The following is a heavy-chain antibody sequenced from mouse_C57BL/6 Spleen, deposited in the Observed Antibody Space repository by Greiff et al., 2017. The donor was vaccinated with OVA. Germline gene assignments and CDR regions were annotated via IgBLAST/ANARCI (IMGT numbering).Heavy chain of an antibody. CDR2: ISDGGSYT. CDR3: ARDRNYSNDVNAMDY. CDR1: GFTFSSYA. J-gene: IGHJ4*01. Sequence: EVKLMESGGGLVKPGGSLKLSCAASGFTFSSYAMSWVRQTPEKRLEWVATISDGGSYTYYPDNVKGRFTISRDNAKNNLYLQMSHLKSEDTAMYDGARDRNYSNDVNAMDYWGQGTSVTVS. V-gene: IGHV5-4*01. D-gene: IGHD2-12*01.